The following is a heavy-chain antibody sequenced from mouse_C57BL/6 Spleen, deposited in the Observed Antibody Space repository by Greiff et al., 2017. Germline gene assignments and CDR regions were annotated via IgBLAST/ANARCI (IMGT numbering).Heavy chain of an antibody. Sequence: QVQLKQSGAELVKPGASVKISCKASGYAFSSYWMNWVKQRPGKGLEWIGQIYPGDGDTNYNGKFKGKATLTADKSSSTAYMQLSSLTSEDSAVYFCARTGNYAYFDVWGTGTTVTVSS. J-gene: IGHJ1*03. V-gene: IGHV1-80*01. CDR3: ARTGNYAYFDV. CDR2: IYPGDGDT. CDR1: GYAFSSYW. D-gene: IGHD2-1*01.